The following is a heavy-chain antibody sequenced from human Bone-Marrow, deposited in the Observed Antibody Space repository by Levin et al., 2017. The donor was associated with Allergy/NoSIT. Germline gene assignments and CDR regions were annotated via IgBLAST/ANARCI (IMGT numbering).Heavy chain of an antibody. V-gene: IGHV3-53*01. D-gene: IGHD1-7*01. CDR3: ARDSGGQLHGNYG. J-gene: IGHJ4*02. CDR1: GFSVSNNY. Sequence: GGSLRLSCAASGFSVSNNYMSWVRQAPGKGLEWVSLIYSDGSTVYADSVKGRFTISRDNSKNTLYLQMNSLRAEDTAVYYCARDSGGQLHGNYGGGQGTLVTVSS. CDR2: IYSDGST.